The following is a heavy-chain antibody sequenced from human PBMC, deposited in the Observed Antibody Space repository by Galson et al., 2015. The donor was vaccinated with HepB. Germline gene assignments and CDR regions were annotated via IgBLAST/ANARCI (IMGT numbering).Heavy chain of an antibody. Sequence: SLRLSCAASGFTFSSYSMNWVRQAPGKGLEWVSSISSSSSYIYYADSVKGRFTISRDNAKNSLYLQMNSLRAEDTAVYYCASESSYYDFWSGYYVDDAFDIWGQGTMVTVSS. D-gene: IGHD3-3*01. CDR3: ASESSYYDFWSGYYVDDAFDI. CDR2: ISSSSSYI. V-gene: IGHV3-21*01. J-gene: IGHJ3*02. CDR1: GFTFSSYS.